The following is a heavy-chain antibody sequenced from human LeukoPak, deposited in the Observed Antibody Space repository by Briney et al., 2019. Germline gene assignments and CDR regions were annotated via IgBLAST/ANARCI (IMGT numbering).Heavy chain of an antibody. CDR3: AGSAFYNNRGYYFDY. D-gene: IGHD3-22*01. Sequence: PGGSLRLSCAASGFTVSSNYMSWVRQAPGKGLVWVSRINTDGSTTTYADSVKGRFTISRDNAKNTLYLQMNSLRAEDTAVYYCAGSAFYNNRGYYFDYWGQGTLVTVSS. J-gene: IGHJ4*02. CDR2: INTDGSTT. CDR1: GFTVSSNY. V-gene: IGHV3-74*03.